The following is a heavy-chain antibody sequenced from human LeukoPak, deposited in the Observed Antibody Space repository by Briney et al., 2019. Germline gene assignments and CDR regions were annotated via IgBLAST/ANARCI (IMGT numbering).Heavy chain of an antibody. D-gene: IGHD6-13*01. CDR1: GGSISSSSYY. J-gene: IGHJ4*02. CDR3: ARGEGSSSWPDY. V-gene: IGHV4-39*07. Sequence: PSETLSLTCTVSGGSISSSSYYWGWIRQPPGKGLEWIGSIYYSGSTYYNPSLKSRVAISVDTSKNQFSLKLSSVTAADTAVYYCARGEGSSSWPDYWGQGTLVTVSS. CDR2: IYYSGST.